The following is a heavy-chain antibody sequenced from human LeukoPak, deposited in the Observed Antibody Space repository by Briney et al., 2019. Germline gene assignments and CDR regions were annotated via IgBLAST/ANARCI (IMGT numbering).Heavy chain of an antibody. CDR3: ARVENCGGDCHTFDY. D-gene: IGHD2-21*02. V-gene: IGHV4-39*07. Sequence: SETLSLTCTVSGGSISSSSYYWGWIRQPPGKGLEWIGSIYYSGSTYYNPSLKSRVTISVDTSKNQFSLKLSSVTAADTAVYYCARVENCGGDCHTFDYWGQGTLVTVSS. CDR2: IYYSGST. J-gene: IGHJ4*02. CDR1: GGSISSSSYY.